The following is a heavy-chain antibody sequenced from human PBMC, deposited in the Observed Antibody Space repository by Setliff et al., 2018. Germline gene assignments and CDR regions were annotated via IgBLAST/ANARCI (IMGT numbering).Heavy chain of an antibody. Sequence: SETLSLTCGVSGVSITSGHYWGWIRQSPGKGLEWLATIHQRGRTYYNPSLNSRVTISLDTSKNHFSLKLRSVTAEDSAVYYCASPGRDNLDSSFDAFDIWGQGTKVTVSS. CDR2: IHQRGRT. V-gene: IGHV4-38-2*01. D-gene: IGHD3-3*01. J-gene: IGHJ3*02. CDR3: ASPGRDNLDSSFDAFDI. CDR1: GVSITSGHY.